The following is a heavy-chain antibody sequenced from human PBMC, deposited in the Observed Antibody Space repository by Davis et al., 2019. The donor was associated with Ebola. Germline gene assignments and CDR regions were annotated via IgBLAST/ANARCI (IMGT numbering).Heavy chain of an antibody. CDR1: GYAFPTYG. CDR2: LSAYNLKT. CDR3: ARRQGYGDDELDY. J-gene: IGHJ4*02. Sequence: AASVKVSCKASGYAFPTYGISWVRQAPGQRLDWLGWLSAYNLKTKYAQKVQGRVTLTADTSTDTAYMELRSLRTDDTAVYYCARRQGYGDDELDYWGQGTLVTVSS. V-gene: IGHV1-18*01. D-gene: IGHD4/OR15-4a*01.